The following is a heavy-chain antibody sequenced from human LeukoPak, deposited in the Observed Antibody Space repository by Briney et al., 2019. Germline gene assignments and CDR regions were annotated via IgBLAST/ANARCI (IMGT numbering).Heavy chain of an antibody. D-gene: IGHD2-2*01. CDR2: IYYSGST. Sequence: SETLSLTCTVSGGSISSYYWSWIRQPPGKGLEWIGYIYYSGSTNYNPSLKSRVTISVDTSKNQFSLKLSSVTAADTAVYYCASGKRKYCSSTSCYFFDYWGQGTLVTVSS. CDR1: GGSISSYY. J-gene: IGHJ4*02. V-gene: IGHV4-59*08. CDR3: ASGKRKYCSSTSCYFFDY.